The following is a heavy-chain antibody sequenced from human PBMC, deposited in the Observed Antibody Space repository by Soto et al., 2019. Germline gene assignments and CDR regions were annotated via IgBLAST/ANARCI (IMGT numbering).Heavy chain of an antibody. CDR3: AKDHAGGYSYGCWNY. D-gene: IGHD5-18*01. Sequence: EVQLLESGGGLVQPGGSLRLSCAAPGFTFSSYAMSWVRQAPGKGLEWVSAISGSGGSTYYADSVKGRFTISRDNSKNTLYLQMNSLRAEDTAVYYCAKDHAGGYSYGCWNYWGQGTLVTVSS. CDR2: ISGSGGST. V-gene: IGHV3-23*01. CDR1: GFTFSSYA. J-gene: IGHJ4*02.